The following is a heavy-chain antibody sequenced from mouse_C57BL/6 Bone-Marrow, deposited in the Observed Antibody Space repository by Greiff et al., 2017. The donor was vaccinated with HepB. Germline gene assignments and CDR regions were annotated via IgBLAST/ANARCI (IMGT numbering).Heavy chain of an antibody. J-gene: IGHJ3*01. Sequence: EVQLVESGGGLVKPGGSLKLSCAASGFTFSDYGMHWVRQAPEKGLEWVAYISSGSSTIYYADTVKGRFTISRANAKNNLFLQMTSLRSEDTAMYYCAREAYYSNYVAYWGQGTLVTVSA. D-gene: IGHD2-5*01. V-gene: IGHV5-17*01. CDR1: GFTFSDYG. CDR2: ISSGSSTI. CDR3: AREAYYSNYVAY.